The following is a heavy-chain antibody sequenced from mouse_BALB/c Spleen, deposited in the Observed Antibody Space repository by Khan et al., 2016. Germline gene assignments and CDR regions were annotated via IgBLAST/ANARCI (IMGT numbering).Heavy chain of an antibody. V-gene: IGHV3-1*02. Sequence: EVQLQESGPDLVKPFQSLSLTCTVTGYSITSHYSWHWIRHFPGNKLEWMGYIYYSGSTNYNPSLKSRISITRDTSKNRFFLQLHSVTTEDTATYYCATSSSGYWYYFDYWGQGTTLTVSS. D-gene: IGHD3-1*01. J-gene: IGHJ2*01. CDR1: GYSITSHYS. CDR2: IYYSGST. CDR3: ATSSSGYWYYFDY.